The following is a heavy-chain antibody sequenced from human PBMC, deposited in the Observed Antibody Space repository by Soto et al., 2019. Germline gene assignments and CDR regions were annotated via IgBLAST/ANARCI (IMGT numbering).Heavy chain of an antibody. CDR3: ARGGSNYNWFDP. Sequence: SETLSLTCTVSGGSISSGGYYWSWIRQHPGKGLEWIGYIYYSGSTYYNPSLKSRVTISVDTSKNQFSLKLSSVTAADTAVYYCARGGSNYNWFDPWGQGTLVTVSS. D-gene: IGHD2-2*01. V-gene: IGHV4-31*03. J-gene: IGHJ5*02. CDR2: IYYSGST. CDR1: GGSISSGGYY.